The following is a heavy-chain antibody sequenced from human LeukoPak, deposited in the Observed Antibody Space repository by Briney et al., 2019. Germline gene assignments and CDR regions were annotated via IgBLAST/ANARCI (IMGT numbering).Heavy chain of an antibody. D-gene: IGHD6-19*01. CDR2: INHSGST. CDR3: ARGDIAVAGTEYFQH. Sequence: SETLSLTCAVYGGSFSGYYWSWIRQPPGKGLEWIGEINHSGSTNYNPSLKGRVTISVDTSKNQFSLKLSSVTAADTAVYYCARGDIAVAGTEYFQHWGQGTLVTVSS. V-gene: IGHV4-34*01. J-gene: IGHJ1*01. CDR1: GGSFSGYY.